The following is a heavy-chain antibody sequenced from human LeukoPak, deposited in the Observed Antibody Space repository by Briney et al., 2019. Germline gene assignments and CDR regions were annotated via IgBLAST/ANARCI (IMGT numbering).Heavy chain of an antibody. CDR1: GSTFTVYY. V-gene: IGHV1-2*02. CDR3: ARVSRGYIYYYYYMDV. J-gene: IGHJ6*03. CDR2: INPNSGCT. D-gene: IGHD5-12*01. Sequence: ASLKVSFTASGSTFTVYYMHWVRQAPGQGLEWMGWINPNSGCTNYAQKSQDRVTMTRDTSISTAYMELSRLRSDDTAVYDCARVSRGYIYYYYYMDVWGKGTTVTVSS.